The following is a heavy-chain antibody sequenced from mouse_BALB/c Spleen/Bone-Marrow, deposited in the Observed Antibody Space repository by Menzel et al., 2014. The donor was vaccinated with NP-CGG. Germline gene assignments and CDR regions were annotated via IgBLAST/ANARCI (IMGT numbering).Heavy chain of an antibody. V-gene: IGHV1S56*01. CDR3: AREGGMITTGLPY. CDR2: IYPGNVNT. J-gene: IGHJ3*01. D-gene: IGHD2-4*01. Sequence: QVQLKESGPELVKPGASVRISCKASGYTFTSYYIHWVKQRPGQGLEWIGWIYPGNVNTNYSEQLKGKATLTADKSSSTAYMQLSSLTSEDSAVYFCAREGGMITTGLPYWGQGTLVTVSA. CDR1: GYTFTSYY.